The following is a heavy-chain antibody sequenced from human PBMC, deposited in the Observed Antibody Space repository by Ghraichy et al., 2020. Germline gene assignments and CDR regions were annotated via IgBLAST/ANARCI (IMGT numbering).Heavy chain of an antibody. CDR3: AKVSDLDYGENYYYGMDV. V-gene: IGHV3-23*01. CDR2: ISGSGGST. D-gene: IGHD4-17*01. Sequence: LTCAASGFTFSSYAMSWVRQAPGKGLEWVSAISGSGGSTYYADSVKGRFTISRDNSKNTLYLQMNSLRAEDTAVYYCAKVSDLDYGENYYYGMDVWGQGTTVTVSS. J-gene: IGHJ6*02. CDR1: GFTFSSYA.